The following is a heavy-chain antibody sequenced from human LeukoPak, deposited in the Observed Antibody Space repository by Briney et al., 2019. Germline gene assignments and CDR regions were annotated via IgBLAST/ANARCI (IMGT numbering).Heavy chain of an antibody. CDR3: ARDLVGGWDDSSGYYYGYFDY. V-gene: IGHV3-7*01. Sequence: GGSLRLSCAASGFSFSTYWMSWVRQAPGKGLEWVANIKQDGSEKYYVDSAKGRFTISRDNSKNTLYLQMNSLRAEDTAVYYCARDLVGGWDDSSGYYYGYFDYWGQGTLVTVSS. CDR1: GFSFSTYW. D-gene: IGHD3-22*01. CDR2: IKQDGSEK. J-gene: IGHJ4*02.